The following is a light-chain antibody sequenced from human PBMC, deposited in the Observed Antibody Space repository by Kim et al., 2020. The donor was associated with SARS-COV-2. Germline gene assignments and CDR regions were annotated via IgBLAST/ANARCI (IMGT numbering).Light chain of an antibody. CDR2: GNS. J-gene: IGLJ1*01. CDR1: SSNIGAGYD. CDR3: QSYDSSLSGSNV. V-gene: IGLV1-40*01. Sequence: VTISSTGRSSNIGAGYDVHWYQQLPGTAPKLLIYGNSNRPSGVPDRFSGSKSGTSASLAITGLQAEDEADYYCQSYDSSLSGSNVFGTGTKVTVL.